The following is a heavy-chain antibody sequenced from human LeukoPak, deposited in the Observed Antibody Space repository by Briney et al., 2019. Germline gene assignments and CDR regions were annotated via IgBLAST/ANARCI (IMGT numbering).Heavy chain of an antibody. CDR3: AKASGDLDAFDI. V-gene: IGHV3-23*01. Sequence: PGGSLRLSCAASGFTFSSYGMSWVRQAPGKGLEWVSAISGSGGSTYYADSVKGRFTISRDNSKNTLYLQMNSLRAEDTAVYYCAKASGDLDAFDIWGQGTMVTVSS. J-gene: IGHJ3*02. CDR1: GFTFSSYG. CDR2: ISGSGGST. D-gene: IGHD1-26*01.